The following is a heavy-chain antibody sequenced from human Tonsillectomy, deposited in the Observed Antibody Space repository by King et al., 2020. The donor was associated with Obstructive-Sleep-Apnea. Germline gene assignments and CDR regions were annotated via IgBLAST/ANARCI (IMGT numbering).Heavy chain of an antibody. D-gene: IGHD6-6*01. Sequence: VQLVESGGVVVQPGGSLRLSCAASGFTFDDYTMHWVRQAPGKGLEWVSLISWDGISTYYADSVKGRFTISRDNSKNSLYLQMNSLRTEDTALYYCAKAVAPIRQSYYYGMDVWGQGTTVTVSS. CDR1: GFTFDDYT. CDR2: ISWDGIST. J-gene: IGHJ6*02. V-gene: IGHV3-43*01. CDR3: AKAVAPIRQSYYYGMDV.